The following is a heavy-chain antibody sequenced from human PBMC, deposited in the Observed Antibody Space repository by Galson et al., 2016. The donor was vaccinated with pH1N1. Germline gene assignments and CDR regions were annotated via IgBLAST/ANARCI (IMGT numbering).Heavy chain of an antibody. CDR2: IKSDASKI. Sequence: SLRLSCAASGFPFSSHWLYWVRQAPGKGLVWVSRIKSDASKIYYADFVRGRFTISRDNAKDTVFLEMNSLRVEDTAVYYCARGLLSENDVGMDVWGQGTTVIVSS. D-gene: IGHD1-1*01. CDR1: GFPFSSHW. J-gene: IGHJ6*02. V-gene: IGHV3-74*01. CDR3: ARGLLSENDVGMDV.